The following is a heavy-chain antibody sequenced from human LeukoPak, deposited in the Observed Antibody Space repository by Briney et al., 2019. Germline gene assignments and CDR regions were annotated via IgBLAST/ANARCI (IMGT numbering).Heavy chain of an antibody. CDR1: GGSISSYY. D-gene: IGHD5-18*01. J-gene: IGHJ6*02. CDR3: ARGNTAMVPGYYYYGMDV. CDR2: IYYSGST. V-gene: IGHV4-59*01. Sequence: KPSGTLSLTCTVSGGSISSYYWSWIRQPPGKGLEWLGYIYYSGSTNYNPSLKSRVTISVDTSKNQFSLKPSSVTAADTAVYYCARGNTAMVPGYYYYGMDVWGQGTTVTVSS.